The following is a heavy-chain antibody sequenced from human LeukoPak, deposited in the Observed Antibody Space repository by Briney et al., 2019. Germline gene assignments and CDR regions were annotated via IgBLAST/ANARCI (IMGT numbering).Heavy chain of an antibody. Sequence: GRSLRLSCAASGFTFSSYAMHWVRQAPGKGLEWVAVISYDGSNKYYADSVKGRFTISRDNSKNTLYLQMNSLRAEDTAVYYCARDLYDILTGYSNHYYYYGMDVWGQGTTVTVSS. CDR1: GFTFSSYA. CDR2: ISYDGSNK. D-gene: IGHD3-9*01. CDR3: ARDLYDILTGYSNHYYYYGMDV. J-gene: IGHJ6*02. V-gene: IGHV3-30-3*01.